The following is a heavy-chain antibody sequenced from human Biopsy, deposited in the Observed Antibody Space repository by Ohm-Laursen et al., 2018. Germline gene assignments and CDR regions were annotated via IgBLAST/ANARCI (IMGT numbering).Heavy chain of an antibody. Sequence: SLRPSCAASGFTFSSYWMNWVRQVPGKGLVWVATINKDGSTLQYVDSVRGRFTISRDNAKNTLHLQMNSLRADDTAIYYCAKDLHNYGMDVWGQGTTVTVSS. CDR1: GFTFSSYW. CDR2: INKDGSTL. CDR3: AKDLHNYGMDV. V-gene: IGHV3-74*03. J-gene: IGHJ6*02.